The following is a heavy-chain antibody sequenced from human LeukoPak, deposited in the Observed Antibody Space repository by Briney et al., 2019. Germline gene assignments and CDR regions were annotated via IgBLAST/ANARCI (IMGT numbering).Heavy chain of an antibody. D-gene: IGHD4-17*01. CDR3: AKDSGDYVGSFDY. Sequence: GGSLRLSCAASGFTFSSYAMSWVRQAPGKGLGWASAISGSGGSTYYADSVKGRFTISRDNSKNTLYLQMNSLRAEDTAVYYCAKDSGDYVGSFDYWGQGTLVTVSS. J-gene: IGHJ4*02. V-gene: IGHV3-23*01. CDR2: ISGSGGST. CDR1: GFTFSSYA.